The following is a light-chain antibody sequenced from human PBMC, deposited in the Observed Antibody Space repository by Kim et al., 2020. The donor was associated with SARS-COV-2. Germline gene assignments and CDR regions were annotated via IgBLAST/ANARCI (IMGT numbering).Light chain of an antibody. CDR2: AAS. CDR3: QKYNSAPLT. Sequence: ASVGDKITITCRASQGISNYFAWYQQKPGKVPKLLIYAASTLQSGVPSRFSGSGSGTDFTLTISSLQPEDVATYYCQKYNSAPLTFGQGTKVDIK. V-gene: IGKV1-27*01. CDR1: QGISNY. J-gene: IGKJ1*01.